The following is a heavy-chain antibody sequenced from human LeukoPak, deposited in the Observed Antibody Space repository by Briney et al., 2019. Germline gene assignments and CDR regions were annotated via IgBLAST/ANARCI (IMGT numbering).Heavy chain of an antibody. CDR2: ISNKANSDTT. D-gene: IGHD6-19*01. Sequence: GGSLRLSCAASGFTVSDHYMDWVRQAPGGGLEWVGRISNKANSDTTQYAASVKGRFTVSRDDSKHSLYLQMNSLKTEDTAEYYCARVTRFSSGWYVDHWGQGTLVTVSS. CDR3: ARVTRFSSGWYVDH. CDR1: GFTVSDHY. V-gene: IGHV3-72*01. J-gene: IGHJ4*02.